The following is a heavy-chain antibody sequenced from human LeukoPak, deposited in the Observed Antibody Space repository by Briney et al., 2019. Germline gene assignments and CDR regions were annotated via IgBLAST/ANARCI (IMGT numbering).Heavy chain of an antibody. CDR1: GGSISSGSYY. V-gene: IGHV4-30-2*06. CDR2: IINHSGTT. D-gene: IGHD7-27*01. CDR3: ASGDIYFDY. J-gene: IGHJ4*02. Sequence: SQTLSLTCTVSGGSISSGSYYWAWLRQSPGKGLEWIGYIINHSGTTSYNPSLKGRVTISADTSKNLLSLNLRSVTAADTAVYYCASGDIYFDYWGQGTLVTVSS.